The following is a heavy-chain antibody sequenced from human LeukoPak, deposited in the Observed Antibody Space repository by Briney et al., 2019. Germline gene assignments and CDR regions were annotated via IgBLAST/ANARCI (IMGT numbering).Heavy chain of an antibody. V-gene: IGHV4-4*07. J-gene: IGHJ4*02. Sequence: SETLSLTCTVSGGSISSYYWSWIRQPAGKGLEWIGRIYTGGSTNHNPSLKSRITMSVDTSKKQFSLNLSSVTAADTAVYYCASSGSGYYYYWGQGTLVTVSS. D-gene: IGHD3-22*01. CDR2: IYTGGST. CDR1: GGSISSYY. CDR3: ASSGSGYYYY.